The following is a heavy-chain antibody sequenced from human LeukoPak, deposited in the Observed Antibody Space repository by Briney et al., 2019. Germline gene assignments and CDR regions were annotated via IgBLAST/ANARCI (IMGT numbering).Heavy chain of an antibody. J-gene: IGHJ3*02. CDR1: GYSFTTYW. CDR2: IYPGDSDT. Sequence: GGSLKISCQGSGYSFTTYWIGWVRQVPGKGLEWLGIIYPGDSDTRYSPSFQGQVTISADESISTAYLQWSSLKASDTAMYFCARQNSYAFDIWGQGTMVTVSS. V-gene: IGHV5-51*01. CDR3: ARQNSYAFDI.